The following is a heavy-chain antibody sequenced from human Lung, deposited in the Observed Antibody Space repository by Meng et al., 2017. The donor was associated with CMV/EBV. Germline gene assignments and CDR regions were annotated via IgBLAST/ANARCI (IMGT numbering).Heavy chain of an antibody. J-gene: IGHJ4*02. CDR3: ARGITAHPMHNALQY. D-gene: IGHD6-6*01. CDR1: DSVNSGVYY. CDR2: IYYIEST. V-gene: IGHV4-61*08. Sequence: DSVNSGVYYWSWIRQRPGKGLEWIGYIYYIESTNYNPSLRGRVTISVDTYKNQFSLKLSSVTAADTAIYYCARGITAHPMHNALQYWGQGTLVTVSS.